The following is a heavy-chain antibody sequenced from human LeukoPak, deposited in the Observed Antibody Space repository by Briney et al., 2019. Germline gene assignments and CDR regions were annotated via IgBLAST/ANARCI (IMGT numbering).Heavy chain of an antibody. CDR3: ARDTVGDYDILTGYYWRYDWFDY. J-gene: IGHJ4*02. CDR1: GFTFSSYS. Sequence: PGGSLRLSCAASGFTFSSYSMNWVRQAPGKGLEWVSSISSSSSYIYYADSVKGRFTISRDNAKNSLYLQMNSLRAEDTAVYYCARDTVGDYDILTGYYWRYDWFDYWGQGTLVTVSS. V-gene: IGHV3-21*01. CDR2: ISSSSSYI. D-gene: IGHD3-9*01.